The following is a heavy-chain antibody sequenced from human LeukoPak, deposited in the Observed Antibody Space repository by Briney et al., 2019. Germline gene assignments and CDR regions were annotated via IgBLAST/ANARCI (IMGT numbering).Heavy chain of an antibody. J-gene: IGHJ6*03. CDR3: ARTTEGGYTYGYFYYYYMDV. CDR2: IYYSGST. CDR1: GVSISSYY. D-gene: IGHD5-18*01. Sequence: PSETLSLTCTVSGVSISSYYWSWIRQPPGKGLEWIGYIYYSGSTNYNPSLKSRVTISVDTSKNQFSLKLTSVTAADTAVYYCARTTEGGYTYGYFYYYYMDVWGKGTTVTISS. V-gene: IGHV4-59*01.